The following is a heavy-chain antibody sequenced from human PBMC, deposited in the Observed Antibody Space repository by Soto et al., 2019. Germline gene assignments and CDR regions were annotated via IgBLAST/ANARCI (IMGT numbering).Heavy chain of an antibody. D-gene: IGHD3-10*01. CDR2: VNPNTGDT. V-gene: IGHV1-8*01. Sequence: QVQLVQSGAELKKPGASVKVSCKASGYTFSNYDMNWVRQATGQGPEWIGWVNPNTGDTGYAQKFQGRVTLTTDISTTTVYMELTSLRSEDTAIYYCAKVSRKGSAIDFDYWGQGTLITVSS. CDR3: AKVSRKGSAIDFDY. CDR1: GYTFSNYD. J-gene: IGHJ4*02.